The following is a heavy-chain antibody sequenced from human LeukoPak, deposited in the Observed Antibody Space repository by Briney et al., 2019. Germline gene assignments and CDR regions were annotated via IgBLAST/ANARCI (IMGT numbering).Heavy chain of an antibody. D-gene: IGHD2-21*01. V-gene: IGHV3-53*01. CDR1: GFTVSSNY. J-gene: IGHJ4*02. CDR3: AKDYTAYCGGDCYLDY. CDR2: IYSGGST. Sequence: GGSLRLSCAASGFTVSSNYMSWVRQAPGKGLEWVSVIYSGGSTYYADSVKGRFTISRDNSKNTLYLQMNSLRAEDTAVYYCAKDYTAYCGGDCYLDYWGQGTLVTVSS.